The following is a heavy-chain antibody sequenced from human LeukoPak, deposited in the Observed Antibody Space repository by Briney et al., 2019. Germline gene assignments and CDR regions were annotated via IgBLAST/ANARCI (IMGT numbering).Heavy chain of an antibody. Sequence: SETLSLTCTVSGGSISSYYWSWIRQPAGKGLEWIGRIYTSGSTNYNPSLKSRVTMSVDTSKNQFSLKLSSVTAADTAAYYCARDHRPRGIHDAFDIWGQGTMVTVSS. CDR1: GGSISSYY. CDR3: ARDHRPRGIHDAFDI. V-gene: IGHV4-4*07. J-gene: IGHJ3*02. D-gene: IGHD1-14*01. CDR2: IYTSGST.